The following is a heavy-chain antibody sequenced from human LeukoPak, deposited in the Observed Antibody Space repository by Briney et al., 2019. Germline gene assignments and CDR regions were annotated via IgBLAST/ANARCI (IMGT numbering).Heavy chain of an antibody. CDR1: GFTFSSYG. V-gene: IGHV3-30*18. D-gene: IGHD6-19*01. CDR2: ISYDGSNK. Sequence: GRSLRLSCAASGFTFSSYGMHWVRQAPGKGLEGGAVISYDGSNKYYADSVKGRFTISRDNSKNTLYLQMNSLRAEDTAVYYCAKSGWYEYYFDYWGQGTLVTVSS. CDR3: AKSGWYEYYFDY. J-gene: IGHJ4*02.